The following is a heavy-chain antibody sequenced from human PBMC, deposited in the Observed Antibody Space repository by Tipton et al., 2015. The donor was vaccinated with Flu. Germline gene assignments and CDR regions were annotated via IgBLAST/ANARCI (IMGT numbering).Heavy chain of an antibody. J-gene: IGHJ5*02. Sequence: TLSLTCTVSGGSISSYYWSWIRQPAGKGLEWIGRIYTSGSTNYNPSLKSRVTMSVDTSKNQFSLKLSSVTAADTAVYYCARSSPYYYGSSGYPNWFDPWGQGTLVTVSS. CDR3: ARSSPYYYGSSGYPNWFDP. D-gene: IGHD3-22*01. CDR2: IYTSGST. CDR1: GGSISSYY. V-gene: IGHV4-4*07.